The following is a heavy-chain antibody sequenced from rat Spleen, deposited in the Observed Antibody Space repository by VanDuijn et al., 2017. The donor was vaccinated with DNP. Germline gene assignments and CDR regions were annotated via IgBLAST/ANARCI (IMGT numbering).Heavy chain of an antibody. CDR2: ISTNGGGT. CDR1: GFTFSDFP. J-gene: IGHJ1*01. D-gene: IGHD1-6*01. V-gene: IGHV5-46*01. Sequence: EVQLVESGGGLVQPGGSMKLSCAASGFTFSDFPMAWVRQTPTKGLEWFATISTNGGGTYYRDSVRGRFTISRDNAEDTLFLQMNSLRSEDTATYYCARRGYYGSYWYFDFWGPGTMVTVSS. CDR3: ARRGYYGSYWYFDF.